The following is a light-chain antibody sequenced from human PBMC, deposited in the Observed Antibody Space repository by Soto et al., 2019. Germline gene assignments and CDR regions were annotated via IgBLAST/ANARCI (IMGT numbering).Light chain of an antibody. CDR2: KAS. CDR3: QQYYSYPWT. CDR1: QNIIRW. Sequence: DIRRTQSPATLSASVRDRVTITCRASQNIIRWVAWYQQRPGKAPDLLIYKASRLESGVSSRFSGSGSGTDFTLTISCLQSEDFATYYCQQYYSYPWTVGQGAKVEIK. J-gene: IGKJ1*01. V-gene: IGKV1-5*03.